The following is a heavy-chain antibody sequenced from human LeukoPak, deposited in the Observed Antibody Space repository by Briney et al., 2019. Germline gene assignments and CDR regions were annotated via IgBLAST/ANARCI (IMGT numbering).Heavy chain of an antibody. D-gene: IGHD1-7*01. J-gene: IGHJ6*03. CDR3: ASEISNWNYGSYYYYMDV. CDR1: GGTFSSYA. Sequence: GASVKVSCKASGGTFSSYAISWVRQAPGQGLEWMGGIIPIFGTANYSQKFQGRVTITADKSTSTAYMELSSLRSEATAVYYCASEISNWNYGSYYYYMDVWGKGTTVTVSS. CDR2: IIPIFGTA. V-gene: IGHV1-69*06.